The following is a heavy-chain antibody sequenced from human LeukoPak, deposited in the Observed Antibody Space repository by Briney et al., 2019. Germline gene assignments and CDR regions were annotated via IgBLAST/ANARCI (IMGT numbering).Heavy chain of an antibody. V-gene: IGHV3-23*01. D-gene: IGHD6-25*01. CDR3: AKTYHPSGLYYFDY. CDR2: ISGSGGST. J-gene: IGHJ4*02. CDR1: GFTFSSYA. Sequence: QPGGSLRLSCAASGFTFSSYAMNWVRQAPGKGLEWVSAISGSGGSTYYADSVKGRFTISRDNSKNTLYLQMNSLRAEDAAVYYCAKTYHPSGLYYFDYWGQGTLVTVSS.